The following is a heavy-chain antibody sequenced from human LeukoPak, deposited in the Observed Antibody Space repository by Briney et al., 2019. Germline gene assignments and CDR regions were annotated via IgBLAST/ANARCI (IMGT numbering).Heavy chain of an antibody. Sequence: ASVKVSCKASGYTFTSYYMHWVRQAPGQGLEWMGIINPSGRSTSYAQKFQGRVTMTRDTSTSTVYMELSSLRSEDTAVYYCATSDPVLRPSASYYYYYMDVWGKGTTVTVSS. D-gene: IGHD3-3*01. CDR1: GYTFTSYY. CDR3: ATSDPVLRPSASYYYYYMDV. CDR2: INPSGRST. J-gene: IGHJ6*03. V-gene: IGHV1-46*01.